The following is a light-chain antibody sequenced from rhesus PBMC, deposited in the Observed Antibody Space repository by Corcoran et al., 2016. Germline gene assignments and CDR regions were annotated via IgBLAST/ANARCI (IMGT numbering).Light chain of an antibody. CDR3: QQYDDLPLT. J-gene: IGKJ4*01. CDR1: QGISGW. CDR2: YAS. Sequence: DIQMTQSPSSLSASVGDKVTITCHASQGISGWLAWYQQKPGKAPKPLIYYASSLQSGVPARFTGSGSGTDYTLTFSSLQPDDFATYYCQQYDDLPLTFGGGTKVEIK. V-gene: IGKV1-19*01.